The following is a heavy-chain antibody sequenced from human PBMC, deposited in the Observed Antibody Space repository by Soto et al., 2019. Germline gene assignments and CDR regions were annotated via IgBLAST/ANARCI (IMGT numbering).Heavy chain of an antibody. Sequence: ASVKVSCKASGYTFTSYGISWVRQAPGQGLEWMGWISAYNGNTNYAQKLQGRVTMTTDTSTSTAYMELRSLRADGTPVYYCVRDSGYATNWFDPRGQGTLVTVSS. V-gene: IGHV1-18*01. CDR3: VRDSGYATNWFDP. J-gene: IGHJ5*02. D-gene: IGHD5-12*01. CDR2: ISAYNGNT. CDR1: GYTFTSYG.